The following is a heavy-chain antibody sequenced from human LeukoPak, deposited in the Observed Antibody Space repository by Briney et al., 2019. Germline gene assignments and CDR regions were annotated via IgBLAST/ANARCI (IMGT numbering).Heavy chain of an antibody. V-gene: IGHV3-48*04. D-gene: IGHD2-2*01. CDR2: ISSASGSI. CDR3: ARLPAYCSSTSCYYDY. CDR1: GFTFSSYS. Sequence: GGSLRLSCAASGFTFSSYSMNWVREAPGKGLEWVSYISSASGSIFYADSVKGRFTISRDIAKHSLFLQMNSLRAEDTAVYYCARLPAYCSSTSCYYDYWGQGTLVTVSS. J-gene: IGHJ4*02.